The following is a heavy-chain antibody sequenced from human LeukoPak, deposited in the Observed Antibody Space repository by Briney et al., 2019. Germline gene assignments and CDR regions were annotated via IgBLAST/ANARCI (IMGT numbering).Heavy chain of an antibody. CDR3: AKETYGSGSYQIPYYFDY. V-gene: IGHV3-30*18. CDR2: ISYDGSNK. J-gene: IGHJ4*02. Sequence: GGSLRLSCAASGFTFSSYWMSWVRQAPGKGLEWVAVISYDGSNKYYADSVKGRFTISRDNSKNTLYLQMNSLRAEDTAVYYCAKETYGSGSYQIPYYFDYWGQGTLVTVSS. D-gene: IGHD3-10*01. CDR1: GFTFSSYW.